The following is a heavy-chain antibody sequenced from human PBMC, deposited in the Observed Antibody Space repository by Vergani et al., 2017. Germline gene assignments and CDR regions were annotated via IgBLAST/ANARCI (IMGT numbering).Heavy chain of an antibody. CDR2: IDHTGRP. CDR1: GGSFTSYH. J-gene: IGHJ6*03. CDR3: ARVNTETNGHFYYYYFMEV. Sequence: QVQLQQWGGGLLKPSETLSLTCVVNGGSFTSYHWTWIRQSPGEGLEWVGDIDHTGRPDYNPSLKSRLTMSVDKSRNQFSLTLNSVTATDTAIYFCARVNTETNGHFYYYYFMEVWGQGTAVTVS. D-gene: IGHD2-8*01. V-gene: IGHV4-34*01.